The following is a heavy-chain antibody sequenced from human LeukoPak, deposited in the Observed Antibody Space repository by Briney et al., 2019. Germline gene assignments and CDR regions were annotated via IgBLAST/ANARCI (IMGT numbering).Heavy chain of an antibody. D-gene: IGHD3-3*01. CDR1: GFTFSSYW. Sequence: GGSLRLSCAASGFTFSSYWMSWVRQAPGKGLEWVANIKQDGSEKYYVDSVKGRFTISRDNAKNSLYLQMNSLRAEDTAVYYCARGSKYYDFWSGDYYYYMDVWGKGTTVTVSS. CDR3: ARGSKYYDFWSGDYYYYMDV. V-gene: IGHV3-7*01. J-gene: IGHJ6*03. CDR2: IKQDGSEK.